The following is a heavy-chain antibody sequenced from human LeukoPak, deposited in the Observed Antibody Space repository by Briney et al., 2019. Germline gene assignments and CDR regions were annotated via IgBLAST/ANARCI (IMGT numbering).Heavy chain of an antibody. CDR1: GFTFSSYA. Sequence: GGSLRLSCAASGFTFSSYAMSWVRQAPGKGLEWVPAISGSGGSTYCADSVKGRFTISRDNSKNTLYLQMNSLRAEDTAVYYCASDTAMVIYYYYYMDVWGKGTTVTVSS. J-gene: IGHJ6*03. D-gene: IGHD5-18*01. CDR3: ASDTAMVIYYYYYMDV. CDR2: ISGSGGST. V-gene: IGHV3-23*01.